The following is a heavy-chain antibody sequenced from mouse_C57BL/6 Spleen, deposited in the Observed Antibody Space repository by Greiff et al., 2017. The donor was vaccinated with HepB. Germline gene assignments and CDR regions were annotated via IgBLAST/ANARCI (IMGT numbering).Heavy chain of an antibody. CDR3: TRDRRLSYAIDY. Sequence: EVKVVESGGGLVKPGGSLKLSCAASGFTFSSYAMSWVRQTPEKRLEWVATISDGGSYTYYPNNVKDRFTIARDNAKNNQYLQMSHQKSEDTAMYYCTRDRRLSYAIDYWGQGTSVTVSS. CDR1: GFTFSSYA. D-gene: IGHD1-3*01. CDR2: ISDGGSYT. V-gene: IGHV5-4*01. J-gene: IGHJ4*01.